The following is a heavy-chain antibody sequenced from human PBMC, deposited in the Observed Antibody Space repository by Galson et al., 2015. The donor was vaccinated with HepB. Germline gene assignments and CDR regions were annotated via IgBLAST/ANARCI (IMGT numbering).Heavy chain of an antibody. V-gene: IGHV2-70*01. Sequence: PALVKPTQTLTLTCTFSGFSLSTSGMCASWIRQPPGKALEWLALIDWDDDKYYSTSLKTRLTISKDTSKNQVVLTMTNMDPVDTATYYCARTSYGSGSYYGLSFDYWGQGTLVTVSS. CDR2: IDWDDDK. CDR1: GFSLSTSGMC. D-gene: IGHD3-10*01. CDR3: ARTSYGSGSYYGLSFDY. J-gene: IGHJ4*02.